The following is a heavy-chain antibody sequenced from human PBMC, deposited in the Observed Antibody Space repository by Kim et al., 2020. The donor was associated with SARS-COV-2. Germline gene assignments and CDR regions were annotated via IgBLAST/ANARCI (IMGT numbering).Heavy chain of an antibody. CDR1: GGSISSSSYY. V-gene: IGHV4-39*07. CDR3: AVGSPPASTAY. J-gene: IGHJ4*02. D-gene: IGHD6-25*01. CDR2: IYYSGST. Sequence: SETLSLTCTVSGGSISSSSYYWGWIRQPPGKGLEWIGSIYYSGSTYYNPSLKSRVTISVDTSKNQFSLKLSSVTAADTAVYYCAVGSPPASTAYWGQGT.